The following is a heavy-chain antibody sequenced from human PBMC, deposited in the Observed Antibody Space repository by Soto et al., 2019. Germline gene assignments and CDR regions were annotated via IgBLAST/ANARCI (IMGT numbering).Heavy chain of an antibody. Sequence: SETLSLTCTVSGGSISSYYWSWIRQPAGKGLEWIGRIYSSGSTNYNPSLKSRVTMSVDTSKNRFSLKLSSVTAADTAIYFCARQSYYDTTPTAFDIWGQGTMVTVSS. V-gene: IGHV4-4*07. J-gene: IGHJ3*02. D-gene: IGHD3-22*01. CDR1: GGSISSYY. CDR3: ARQSYYDTTPTAFDI. CDR2: IYSSGST.